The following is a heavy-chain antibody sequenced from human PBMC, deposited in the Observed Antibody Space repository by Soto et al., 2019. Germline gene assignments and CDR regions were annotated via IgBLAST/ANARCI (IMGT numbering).Heavy chain of an antibody. CDR2: ISSSGSTI. V-gene: IGHV3-48*03. Sequence: HPGGSLRLSCAASGFTFSSYEMNWVRQAPGKGLEWVSYISSSGSTIYYADSVKGRFTIPRDNAKNSLYLQMNSLRAEDTAVYYCARVGRSYYKYWGQGTLVTVSS. CDR3: ARVGRSYYKY. D-gene: IGHD3-10*01. J-gene: IGHJ4*02. CDR1: GFTFSSYE.